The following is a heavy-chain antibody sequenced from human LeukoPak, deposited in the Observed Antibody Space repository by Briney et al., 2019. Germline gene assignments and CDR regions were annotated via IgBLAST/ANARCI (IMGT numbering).Heavy chain of an antibody. J-gene: IGHJ4*02. Sequence: SGTLSLTCAVSGGSISSSYWWSWVRQPPGKGLEWIGEIYHSGSTSYNPSLKSRVTISVDTSKNQFSLKLSSVTAADSAMYYCARLRGYDYGGFEYWGQGTLVTVSS. CDR1: GGSISSSYW. D-gene: IGHD5-12*01. CDR3: ARLRGYDYGGFEY. CDR2: IYHSGST. V-gene: IGHV4-4*02.